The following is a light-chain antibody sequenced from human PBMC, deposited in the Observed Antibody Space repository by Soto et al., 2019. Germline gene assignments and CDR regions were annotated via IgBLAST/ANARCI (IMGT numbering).Light chain of an antibody. CDR2: GNT. V-gene: IGLV1-40*01. Sequence: QAVVTQPPSVSGAPGQRVTISCTGSRSNLGAGHDVHWYQQLPGAAPKLLIYGNTNRPSGVPERFSGSKSGTSASLAITGLQTEDEADYYCHSYDRTVGVYVVFGGGTKLTVL. CDR1: RSNLGAGHD. CDR3: HSYDRTVGVYVV. J-gene: IGLJ2*01.